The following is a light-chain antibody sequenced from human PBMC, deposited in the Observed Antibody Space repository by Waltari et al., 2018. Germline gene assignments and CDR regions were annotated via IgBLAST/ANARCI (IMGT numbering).Light chain of an antibody. CDR3: RQRSNWPLT. CDR1: QSVRTY. J-gene: IGKJ4*01. CDR2: DAS. V-gene: IGKV3-11*01. Sequence: EIVLTQSPATLSLSPGERATLSCRASQSVRTYLGWYQQKPGQAPRLLIYDASNRATGIPARFSGSGSGTDFTLTSSSLEPEDFAVYYCRQRSNWPLTFGGGTKVEIK.